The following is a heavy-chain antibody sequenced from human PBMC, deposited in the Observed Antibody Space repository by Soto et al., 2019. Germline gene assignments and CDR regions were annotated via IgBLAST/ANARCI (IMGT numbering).Heavy chain of an antibody. J-gene: IGHJ3*02. CDR2: ITWNSGSR. CDR1: GFTFDAYA. Sequence: EVQLVESGGGLVQPGRSLRLSCAASGFTFDAYAMHWVRQAPGKGPEWVSGITWNSGSRGYAEPVRGRFTISRDNAKSSLYLQMNSLRAEDTALYYCATRKGDLEILKTTVTTFWGPFHIWGQGTRVTFSS. CDR3: ATRKGDLEILKTTVTTFWGPFHI. D-gene: IGHD4-17*01. V-gene: IGHV3-9*01.